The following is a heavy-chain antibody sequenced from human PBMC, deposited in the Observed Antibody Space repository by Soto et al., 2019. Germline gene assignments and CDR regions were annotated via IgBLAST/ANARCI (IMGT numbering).Heavy chain of an antibody. V-gene: IGHV4-39*01. D-gene: IGHD3-3*01. CDR1: DGSISSSSYY. CDR2: TYYSGST. CDR3: ARQAYDFWSGYSPYGMDV. J-gene: IGHJ6*02. Sequence: SETLSLTCPVSDGSISSSSYYWGWIRQPPGKGLEWIGSTYYSGSTYYNPSLKSRVTISVDTSKNQFSLKLSSVTAADTAVYYCARQAYDFWSGYSPYGMDVWGQGTTVTVSS.